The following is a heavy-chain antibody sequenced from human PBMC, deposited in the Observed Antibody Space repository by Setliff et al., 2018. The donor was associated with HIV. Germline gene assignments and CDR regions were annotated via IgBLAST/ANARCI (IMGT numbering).Heavy chain of an antibody. J-gene: IGHJ4*02. Sequence: ASVKVSCKASGYTFTGYYMHWVRQAPGQGLEWMGWINIRSGNTNYAQNFQGRVTMTTDTSTSTAYMGLRSLRSDDTAVYYCARVEPKNTEAAPAYWGQGTQVTVSS. CDR2: INIRSGNT. D-gene: IGHD6-6*01. CDR3: ARVEPKNTEAAPAY. CDR1: GYTFTGYY. V-gene: IGHV1-18*04.